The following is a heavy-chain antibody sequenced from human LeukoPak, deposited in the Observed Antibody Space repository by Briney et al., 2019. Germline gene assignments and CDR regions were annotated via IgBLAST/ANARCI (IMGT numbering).Heavy chain of an antibody. CDR3: AKDGGLWVSAHWGDS. V-gene: IGHV3-23*01. Sequence: PGGSLRLSCAASGFTFRIYTMSWVRQAPGKGLEWVSTITTSDGNTYYADSVKGRFTVSRDNSKNTLFLQMNSLRAGDTAVYYCAKDGGLWVSAHWGDSWGRGTLVTVSS. CDR1: GFTFRIYT. D-gene: IGHD7-27*01. CDR2: ITTSDGNT. J-gene: IGHJ4*02.